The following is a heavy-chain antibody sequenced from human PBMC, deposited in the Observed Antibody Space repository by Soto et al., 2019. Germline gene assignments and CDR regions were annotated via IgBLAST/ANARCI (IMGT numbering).Heavy chain of an antibody. J-gene: IGHJ6*02. CDR3: ARGGWTQTPYYYYGMDV. V-gene: IGHV1-69*01. D-gene: IGHD6-19*01. Sequence: QVQLVQSGAEVRKPGSSVKVSCKASGGTFSSYAISWVRQAPGQGLEWMGGIIPIFGTANYAQKFQGRVTITADESTSTAYMELSSLRSEDTAVYYCARGGWTQTPYYYYGMDVWGQGTTVTVSS. CDR1: GGTFSSYA. CDR2: IIPIFGTA.